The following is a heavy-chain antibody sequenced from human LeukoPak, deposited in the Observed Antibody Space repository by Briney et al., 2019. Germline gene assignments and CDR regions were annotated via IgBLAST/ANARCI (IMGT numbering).Heavy chain of an antibody. CDR2: INPDGSTT. V-gene: IGHV3-74*01. Sequence: GGSLRLSCAASGFTFSTSWMHWVRQAPGKGLVWVSRINPDGSTTYYADSVKGRFTISRDNSKNTLYLQMNSLRAEDTAVYYCAKGFYDNSASGVFDIWGQGTMVTVSS. CDR3: AKGFYDNSASGVFDI. J-gene: IGHJ3*02. CDR1: GFTFSTSW. D-gene: IGHD3-22*01.